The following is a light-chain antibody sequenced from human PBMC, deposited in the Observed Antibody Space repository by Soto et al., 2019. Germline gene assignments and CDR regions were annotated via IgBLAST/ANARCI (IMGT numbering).Light chain of an antibody. Sequence: QSALTQPASVSGSPGQSITISCTGTSSDVGGYNYVSWNQQHPGKAPKLMIYEVSNRPSGVSNRFSGSKSGNTASLTISGLQAEDEADYYCTSYASSGTHVFGGGTKLTVL. V-gene: IGLV2-14*01. CDR3: TSYASSGTHV. CDR2: EVS. CDR1: SSDVGGYNY. J-gene: IGLJ3*02.